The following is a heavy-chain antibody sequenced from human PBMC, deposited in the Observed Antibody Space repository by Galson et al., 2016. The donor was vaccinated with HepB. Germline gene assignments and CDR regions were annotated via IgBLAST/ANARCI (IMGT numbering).Heavy chain of an antibody. J-gene: IGHJ4*02. CDR2: ISYDGSNK. CDR1: GFTFSSYG. Sequence: SLRLSCAASGFTFSSYGMHWVRQAPGKGLQWMAVISYDGSNKYYADSVKGRFTISRDKSKNTLYLQMNSLRAEDTAIYYCAKDGDCNGDTCPRKQLWILIDNWGQGTLVTVSS. D-gene: IGHD2-15*01. CDR3: AKDGDCNGDTCPRKQLWILIDN. V-gene: IGHV3-30*18.